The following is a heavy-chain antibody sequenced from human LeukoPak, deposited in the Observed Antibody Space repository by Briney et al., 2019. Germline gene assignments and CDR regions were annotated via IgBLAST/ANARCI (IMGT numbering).Heavy chain of an antibody. J-gene: IGHJ6*03. Sequence: GGSLRLSCAASGFTFNKYTMNWVRQAPGKGLEWVSSISTSSSYIYYADSVKGRFTISRDNAKNSLYLQMNSLRAEDTAVYHCARDRLPEDRDYYYYYYMDVWGKGTTVTVSS. CDR3: ARDRLPEDRDYYYYYYMDV. D-gene: IGHD1-14*01. CDR2: ISTSSSYI. V-gene: IGHV3-21*01. CDR1: GFTFNKYT.